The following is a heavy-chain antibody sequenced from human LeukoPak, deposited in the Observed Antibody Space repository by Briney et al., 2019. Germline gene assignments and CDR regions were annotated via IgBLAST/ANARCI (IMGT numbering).Heavy chain of an antibody. CDR3: ARDRGYLSFDY. CDR2: IKEDGSDK. Sequence: PGGSLRLSCAASGFTFSSYWMSWVRQAPGKGLEWVANIKEDGSDKYYVDSVKGRFTISRDNAKNSLYLQVNSLRAEDTAVYYCARDRGYLSFDYWGQGTLVTVSS. J-gene: IGHJ4*02. CDR1: GFTFSSYW. D-gene: IGHD3-10*01. V-gene: IGHV3-7*05.